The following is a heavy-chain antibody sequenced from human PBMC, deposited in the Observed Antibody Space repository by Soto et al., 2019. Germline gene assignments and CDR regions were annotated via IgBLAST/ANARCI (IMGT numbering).Heavy chain of an antibody. CDR1: GFTFSSYS. D-gene: IGHD3-22*01. CDR2: INSLSTYI. CDR3: ARGQSDYYDSSGYFDY. Sequence: PGGSLSLSCAASGFTFSSYSMNWVRYAPGKGLEWVSSINSLSTYIYYADSLKGRFTISRDNARNSLYLQINSLRAEDTAVYYCARGQSDYYDSSGYFDYWGQGTQVTVSS. J-gene: IGHJ4*02. V-gene: IGHV3-21*01.